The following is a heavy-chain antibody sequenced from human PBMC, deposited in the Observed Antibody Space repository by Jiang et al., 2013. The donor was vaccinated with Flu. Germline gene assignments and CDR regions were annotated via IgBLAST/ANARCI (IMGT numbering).Heavy chain of an antibody. CDR1: SSNSYY. CDR3: ARGRGYSGFEPHFFDY. D-gene: IGHD5-12*01. V-gene: IGHV4-39*07. J-gene: IGHJ4*02. Sequence: SSNSYYWGVDPPSPHGKGRGVDWGKSIIVGAPTITRPSSTRVAMSVDTSQKQLSLKMSSVTAADTAVYYCARGRGYSGFEPHFFDYWGQGALVTVSS. CDR2: SIIVGAP.